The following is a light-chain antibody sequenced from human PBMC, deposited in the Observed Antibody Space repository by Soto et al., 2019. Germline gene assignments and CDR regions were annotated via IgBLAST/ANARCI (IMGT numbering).Light chain of an antibody. CDR2: AAS. Sequence: DIPLTQSPTSLSASVGDRVTIACRASQFIDSYLNWYQQKPGKAPKLLIYAASSLQSGVSSRFSGSGSGTDFTLTINSRQPEDFATYYCQQSYSTPRAFGQGTKVEIQ. V-gene: IGKV1-39*01. J-gene: IGKJ1*01. CDR3: QQSYSTPRA. CDR1: QFIDSY.